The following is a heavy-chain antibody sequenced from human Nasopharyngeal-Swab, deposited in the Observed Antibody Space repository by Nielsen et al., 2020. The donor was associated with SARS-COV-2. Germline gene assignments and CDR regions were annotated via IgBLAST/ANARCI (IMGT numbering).Heavy chain of an antibody. CDR2: IYYSGST. J-gene: IGHJ3*02. D-gene: IGHD6-13*01. V-gene: IGHV4-31*02. CDR3: ARAARYSSTWSLPYDAFDI. Sequence: WIRQPPGKGLEWIGYIYYSGSTYYNPSLKSRLTISVDTSKNQFSLKLSSVTAAGTAVYYCARAARYSSTWSLPYDAFDIWGHGTMVTVSS.